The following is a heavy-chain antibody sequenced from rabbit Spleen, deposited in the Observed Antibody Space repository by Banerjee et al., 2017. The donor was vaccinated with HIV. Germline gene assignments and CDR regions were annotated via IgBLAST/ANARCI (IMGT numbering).Heavy chain of an antibody. D-gene: IGHD7-1*01. CDR1: GFSFSSSYW. Sequence: QSLEESGGDLVKPGASLTLTCTASGFSFSSSYWICWVRQAPGKGLEWIACIYADSSGSTYYASWAKGRFTISKTSSTTVTLQMTSLTAADTATYFCARTVTDTLTVSRLDLWGQGTLVTVS. CDR3: ARTVTDTLTVSRLDL. J-gene: IGHJ3*01. CDR2: IYADSSGST. V-gene: IGHV1S40*01.